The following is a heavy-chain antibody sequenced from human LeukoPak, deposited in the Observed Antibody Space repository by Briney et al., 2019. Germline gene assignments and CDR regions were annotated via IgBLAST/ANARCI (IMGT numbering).Heavy chain of an antibody. J-gene: IGHJ6*03. Sequence: SETLSLTCTVSGGSISSYYWSWIRQPPGKGLEWIGYIYYSGSTNYNPSLKSRVTISVDTSKNQFSLKLSSVTAADTAVYYCARRYDSTLYYYYYMDVWGKGTRVTVSS. CDR1: GGSISSYY. CDR2: IYYSGST. CDR3: ARRYDSTLYYYYYMDV. V-gene: IGHV4-59*08. D-gene: IGHD3-22*01.